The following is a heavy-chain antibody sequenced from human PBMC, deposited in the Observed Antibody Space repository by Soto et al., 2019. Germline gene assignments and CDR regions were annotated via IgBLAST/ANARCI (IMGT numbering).Heavy chain of an antibody. J-gene: IGHJ4*02. V-gene: IGHV3-21*01. CDR3: ARGLYDFWSGRPDY. CDR1: GFTFSSYS. Sequence: ESGGGLVKPGGSLRLSCAASGFTFSSYSMNWVRQAPGKGLEWVSSISSSSSYIYYADSVKGRFTISRDNAKNSLYLQMNSLRAEDTAVYYCARGLYDFWSGRPDYWGQGTLVTVSS. CDR2: ISSSSSYI. D-gene: IGHD3-3*01.